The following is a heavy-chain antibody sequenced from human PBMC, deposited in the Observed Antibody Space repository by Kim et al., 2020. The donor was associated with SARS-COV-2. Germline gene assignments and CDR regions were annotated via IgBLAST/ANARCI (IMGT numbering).Heavy chain of an antibody. CDR3: ARAAEYSSSWYSNWFDP. J-gene: IGHJ5*02. Sequence: LKSVVTISVDTSKNQFSLKLSAVTAADAAVYYCARAAEYSSSWYSNWFDPWGQGTLVTVSS. D-gene: IGHD6-13*01. V-gene: IGHV4-59*01.